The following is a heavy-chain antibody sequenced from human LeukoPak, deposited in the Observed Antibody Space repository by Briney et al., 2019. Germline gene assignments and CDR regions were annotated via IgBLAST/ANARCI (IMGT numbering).Heavy chain of an antibody. J-gene: IGHJ4*02. D-gene: IGHD6-19*01. Sequence: AGSLTLSCAASGFTFSRYEMNWVRQAPGKGLEWVSDISSSGTTIYYADSVKGRFTISRDNAKNSLYLQMNSLRAEDTAVYYCATECSSGWYAPEYWGQGTLVTVSS. CDR3: ATECSSGWYAPEY. V-gene: IGHV3-48*03. CDR1: GFTFSRYE. CDR2: ISSSGTTI.